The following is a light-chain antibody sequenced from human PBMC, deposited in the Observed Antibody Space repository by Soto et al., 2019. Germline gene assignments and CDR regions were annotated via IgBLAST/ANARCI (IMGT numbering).Light chain of an antibody. Sequence: QSALTQPASVSGSPGQSITISCTGTSSDVGLYDYVSWYQQHPGKAPQLMIYAVSNRPSGVSTRFSASKSANTASLFISGLQAEDEADYYCSSYTSDSSYVFGSGTKVTVL. CDR3: SSYTSDSSYV. V-gene: IGLV2-14*01. CDR2: AVS. CDR1: SSDVGLYDY. J-gene: IGLJ1*01.